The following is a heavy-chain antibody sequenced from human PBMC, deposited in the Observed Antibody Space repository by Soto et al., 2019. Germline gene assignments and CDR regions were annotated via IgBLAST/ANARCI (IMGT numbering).Heavy chain of an antibody. J-gene: IGHJ4*02. CDR3: ARDYGDYGPLDY. CDR2: IYYSGST. V-gene: IGHV4-31*03. CDR1: GGSISSGGYY. D-gene: IGHD4-17*01. Sequence: SETLSLTCTVSGGSISSGGYYWSWIRQHPGKGLEWTGYIYYSGSTYYNPSLKSRVTISVDTSKNQFSLKLSSVTAADTAVYYCARDYGDYGPLDYWGQGTLVTVSS.